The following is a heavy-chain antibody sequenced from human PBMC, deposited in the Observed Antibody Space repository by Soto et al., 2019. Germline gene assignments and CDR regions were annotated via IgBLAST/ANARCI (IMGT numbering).Heavy chain of an antibody. J-gene: IGHJ6*02. CDR2: TYYRSKWYN. CDR1: GDSVSSNSAA. Sequence: PSQPLSLTCAISGDSVSSNSAAWNWIRQSPSRGLEWLGRTYYRSKWYNDYAVSVKSRITINPDTSKNQFSLQLNSVTPEDTAVYYCARGTEWLAAGEPDYYYGMDVWGQGTTVTVSS. D-gene: IGHD6-19*01. V-gene: IGHV6-1*01. CDR3: ARGTEWLAAGEPDYYYGMDV.